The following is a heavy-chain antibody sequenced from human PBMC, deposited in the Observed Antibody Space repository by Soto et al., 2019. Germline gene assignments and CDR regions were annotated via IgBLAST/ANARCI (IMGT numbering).Heavy chain of an antibody. J-gene: IGHJ4*02. V-gene: IGHV4-31*03. Sequence: QVQLQESGPGLVKPSQTLSLTCTVSGDSISSGGYFWNWIRQHPGNGLEWIGYIYYSGSTDYNPSLKSRVTISVDTSKNQFSLKLSSVTAADTAVYYCARGPGIWGQGTLVTVSS. CDR1: GDSISSGGYF. CDR2: IYYSGST. CDR3: ARGPGI.